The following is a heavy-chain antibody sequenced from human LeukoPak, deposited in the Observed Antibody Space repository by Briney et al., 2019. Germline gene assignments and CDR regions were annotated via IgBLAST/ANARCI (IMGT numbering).Heavy chain of an antibody. CDR3: ARVRWGGLYYFDY. CDR1: GFTFSTFA. V-gene: IGHV3-74*01. Sequence: GGSLRLSCAASGFTFSTFAMIWVRQPPGKGLVGVSRINSDGRSTNYADSVKGRFTISRDNAKNTLYLQMNSLRAEDTAVYYCARVRWGGLYYFDYWGQGTLVTVSS. D-gene: IGHD3-16*01. CDR2: INSDGRST. J-gene: IGHJ4*02.